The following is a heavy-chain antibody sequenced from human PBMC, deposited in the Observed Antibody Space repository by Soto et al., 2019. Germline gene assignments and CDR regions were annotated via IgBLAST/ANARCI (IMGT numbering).Heavy chain of an antibody. D-gene: IGHD3-9*01. CDR3: AKKFDIFDY. J-gene: IGHJ4*02. CDR1: GFTFSSQV. CDR2: ISGSGVST. V-gene: IGHV3-23*01. Sequence: EVQLLESGGGLVQPGGSLRLSCAASGFTFSSQVMSWVRQAPGKGLEWVSSISGSGVSTYYADSVKGRFTISRDNSKNTLYLQMNSLRAEDTAMYYCAKKFDIFDYWGQGTLVTVSS.